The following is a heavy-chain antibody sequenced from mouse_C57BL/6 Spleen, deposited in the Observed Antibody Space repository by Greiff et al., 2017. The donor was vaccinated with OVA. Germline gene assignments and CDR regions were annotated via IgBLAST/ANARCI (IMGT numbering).Heavy chain of an antibody. J-gene: IGHJ3*01. V-gene: IGHV1-50*01. Sequence: VKLQQPGAELVKPGASVKLSCKASGYTFTSYWMQWVKQRPGQGLEWIGEIDPSDSYTNYNQKFKGKATLTVDTSSSTAYMQLSSLTSEDSAVYYCARVTPWFAYWGQGTLVTVSA. D-gene: IGHD2-1*01. CDR1: GYTFTSYW. CDR3: ARVTPWFAY. CDR2: IDPSDSYT.